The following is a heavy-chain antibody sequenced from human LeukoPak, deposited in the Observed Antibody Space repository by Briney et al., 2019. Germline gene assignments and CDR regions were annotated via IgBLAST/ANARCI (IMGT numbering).Heavy chain of an antibody. Sequence: SETLSLTCTVSGGAISRYYWSWIRQPPGTGLEWIGSIYYSGSTYYNPSLRSRVTISVDTSKNQFSLRLSSVTAADTAVYYCARHAIDIIVRVDYWGQGTLVTVSS. CDR3: ARHAIDIIVRVDY. D-gene: IGHD2-15*01. V-gene: IGHV4-59*05. CDR1: GGAISRYY. J-gene: IGHJ4*02. CDR2: IYYSGST.